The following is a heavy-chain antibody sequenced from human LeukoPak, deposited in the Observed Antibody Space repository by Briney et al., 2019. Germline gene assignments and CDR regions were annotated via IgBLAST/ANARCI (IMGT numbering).Heavy chain of an antibody. D-gene: IGHD2-2*01. J-gene: IGHJ3*02. CDR1: GFTFSDYY. CDR3: ARLLGLKVVVPDDEAFDI. Sequence: GGSQRLSCAASGFTFSDYYMSWIRQAPGKGLEWVSYISSSGSTIYYADSVKGRFTISRDNAKNSLYLQMNSLRAEDTAVYYCARLLGLKVVVPDDEAFDIWGQGTMVTVSS. CDR2: ISSSGSTI. V-gene: IGHV3-11*04.